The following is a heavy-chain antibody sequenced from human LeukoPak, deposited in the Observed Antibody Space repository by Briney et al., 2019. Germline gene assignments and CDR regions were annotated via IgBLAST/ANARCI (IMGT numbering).Heavy chain of an antibody. J-gene: IGHJ4*02. D-gene: IGHD6-19*01. CDR2: IIPIFGTA. Sequence: ASVKVSCKASGGTFSSYAISWVRQAPGQGLEWMGGIIPIFGTANYAQKFQGRVTITADESTSTAYMELSSLRSEDTAVYYCARDDKVAVAGMLGYWGQGTLVTVSS. CDR1: GGTFSSYA. V-gene: IGHV1-69*13. CDR3: ARDDKVAVAGMLGY.